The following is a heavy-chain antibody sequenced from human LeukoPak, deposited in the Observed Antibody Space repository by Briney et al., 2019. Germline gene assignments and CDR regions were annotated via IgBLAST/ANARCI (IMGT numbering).Heavy chain of an antibody. V-gene: IGHV2-5*02. CDR3: VHRIRSSSGSYLLDY. D-gene: IGHD1-26*01. J-gene: IGHJ4*02. CDR2: IYWDDEK. CDR1: GFSLSTSGVG. Sequence: SGPTLVNPTQTLTLTCTFSGFSLSTSGVGVGWTRQPPGKALEWLALIYWDDEKRYSPSLKSRLTITKDTSKNQVVLTLTNMDPVDTAIYYCVHRIRSSSGSYLLDYWGQGTLVTVSS.